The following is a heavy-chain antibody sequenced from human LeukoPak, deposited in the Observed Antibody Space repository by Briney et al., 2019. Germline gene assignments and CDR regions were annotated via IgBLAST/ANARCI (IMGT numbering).Heavy chain of an antibody. D-gene: IGHD6-13*01. V-gene: IGHV4-34*01. CDR3: ARGTYSSRCGL. J-gene: IGHJ1*01. CDR2: INHSGST. CDR1: GGSFSGYY. Sequence: SDPLSLTCAVYGGSFSGYYGIWLRQPPGKGLEWIWEINHSGSTSYNPSLRSRVTISVDTSKNQISLELTAVTAADTAVYYCARGTYSSRCGLWGQGTLVTVSS.